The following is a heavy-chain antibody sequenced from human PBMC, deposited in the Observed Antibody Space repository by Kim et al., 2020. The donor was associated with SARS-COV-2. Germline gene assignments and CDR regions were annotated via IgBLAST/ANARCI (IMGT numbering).Heavy chain of an antibody. Sequence: HKSQGIVTITRDTSASTAYMELSSLRSEDTAVYYCAREDYDILTGRPLDYWGQGTLVTVSS. V-gene: IGHV1-3*01. D-gene: IGHD3-9*01. J-gene: IGHJ4*02. CDR3: AREDYDILTGRPLDY.